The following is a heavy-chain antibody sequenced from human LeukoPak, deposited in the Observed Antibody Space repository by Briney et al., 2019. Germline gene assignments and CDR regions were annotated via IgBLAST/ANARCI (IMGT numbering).Heavy chain of an antibody. CDR2: ISGSGGST. CDR1: GFTFSSYA. Sequence: GGSLRLSCAASGFTFSSYAMTWVRQAPGKGLEWVSTISGSGGSTYYADSVKGRFTISRDNSKDTVYLQVNSLRAEDTAVYYCAKDSRSLPYCFEFWGQGTLVTVSS. V-gene: IGHV3-23*01. J-gene: IGHJ4*02. CDR3: AKDSRSLPYCFEF.